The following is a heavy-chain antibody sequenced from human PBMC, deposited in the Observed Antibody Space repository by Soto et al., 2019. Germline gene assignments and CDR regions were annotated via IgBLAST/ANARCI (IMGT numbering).Heavy chain of an antibody. CDR1: GGSISSEGYY. CDR3: ARRHDILTGSDSFDV. D-gene: IGHD3-9*01. J-gene: IGHJ3*01. Sequence: QVQLQESGPGLVKPSQTLSLTCSLSGGSISSEGYYWTWIRQHPGRGLEWIGDFYYGGTTSYSPSLKSRLTISMDASNNHFYLRLTSVTAADTAVYYCARRHDILTGSDSFDVWGRGTMVNVSS. CDR2: FYYGGTT. V-gene: IGHV4-31*03.